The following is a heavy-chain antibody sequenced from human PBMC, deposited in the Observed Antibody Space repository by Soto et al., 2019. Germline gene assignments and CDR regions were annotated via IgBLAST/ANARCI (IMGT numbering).Heavy chain of an antibody. CDR1: RLTFSNYV. J-gene: IGHJ3*02. D-gene: IGHD2-2*01. V-gene: IGHV3-23*01. CDR3: ATSGHCNSLKCTSFDM. CDR2: VGVTGDT. Sequence: EVQLFESGGALVQPGGSLRLSCAASRLTFSNYVVNWVRRAPGKGLGWVATVGVTGDTYYPNSVKGRFTISRDNSKNMIYLQMSGLRAEDTAVYYCATSGHCNSLKCTSFDMWGQGTMVAVSS.